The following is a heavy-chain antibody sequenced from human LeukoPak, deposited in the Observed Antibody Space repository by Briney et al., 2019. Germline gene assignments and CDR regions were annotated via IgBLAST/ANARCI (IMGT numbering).Heavy chain of an antibody. CDR3: ARIAAGYYFDY. D-gene: IGHD6-13*01. CDR1: GFSLSTSGMR. J-gene: IGHJ4*02. CDR2: IDRDDDK. V-gene: IGHV2-70*04. Sequence: SGPALVKPTQTLTLTCTFSGFSLSTSGMRVSWIRQPPGKALEWLARIDRDDDKFYSTSLKTRLTISKDTSKNQVVLTMTNMDPVDTATYYCARIAAGYYFDYWGQGTLVTVSS.